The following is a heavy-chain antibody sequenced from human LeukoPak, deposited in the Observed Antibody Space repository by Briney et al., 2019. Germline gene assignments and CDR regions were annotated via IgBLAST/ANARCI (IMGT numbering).Heavy chain of an antibody. CDR2: FDPEDGET. CDR1: GYTLTELF. Sequence: ASVKVSCKVSGYTLTELFMHWVRQAPGKGLEWMGGFDPEDGETIYAQKFQGRVTMTEDTSTDTAYMELSSLRSEDTAVYYCATAAMVSPRSLYYYYGMDVWGQGTTVTVSS. V-gene: IGHV1-24*01. CDR3: ATAAMVSPRSLYYYYGMDV. D-gene: IGHD5-18*01. J-gene: IGHJ6*02.